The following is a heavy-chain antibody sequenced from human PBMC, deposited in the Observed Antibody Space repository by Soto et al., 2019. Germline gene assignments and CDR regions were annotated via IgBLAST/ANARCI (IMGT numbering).Heavy chain of an antibody. CDR2: IIPIFGTA. J-gene: IGHJ6*02. CDR1: GGTFSSYA. V-gene: IGHV1-69*13. CDR3: ARDNGGCDPQSLYSSYAMDV. D-gene: IGHD6-19*01. Sequence: SVKVSCKASGGTFSSYAISWVRQAPGQGLEWMGGIIPIFGTANYAQKFQGRVTITADESTSTAYMELSSLRSEDTAVYYCARDNGGCDPQSLYSSYAMDVWGQGPTVTVSS.